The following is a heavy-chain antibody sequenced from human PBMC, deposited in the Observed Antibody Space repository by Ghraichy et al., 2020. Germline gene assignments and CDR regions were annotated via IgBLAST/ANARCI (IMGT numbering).Heavy chain of an antibody. V-gene: IGHV4-39*01. CDR3: ARYSNYDGYFDY. CDR1: GGSISSSSYY. CDR2: IYYSGST. Sequence: SETLSLTCTVSGGSISSSSYYWGWIRQPPGKGLEWIGSIYYSGSTYYNPSLKSRVTISVDTSKNQFSLKLSSVTAADTAVYYCARYSNYDGYFDYWGQGTLVTVSS. D-gene: IGHD4-11*01. J-gene: IGHJ4*02.